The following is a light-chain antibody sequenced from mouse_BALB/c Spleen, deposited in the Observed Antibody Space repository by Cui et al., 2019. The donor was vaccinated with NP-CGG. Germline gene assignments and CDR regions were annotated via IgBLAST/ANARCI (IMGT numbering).Light chain of an antibody. J-gene: IGLJ1*01. CDR3: ALWYSNHWV. Sequence: QAVVTQESALTTSPGETVTLTCRSSTGAVTTSNYANWVQEKPDHLFTGLIGGTNNRAPGVPARFSGSLNGDKAALTITGAQTDDEAIYFCALWYSNHWVFGGGTKLTVL. CDR2: GTN. V-gene: IGLV1*01. CDR1: TGAVTTSNY.